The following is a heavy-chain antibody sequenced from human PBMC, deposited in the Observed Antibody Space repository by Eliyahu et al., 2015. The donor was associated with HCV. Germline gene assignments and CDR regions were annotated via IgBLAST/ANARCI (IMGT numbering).Heavy chain of an antibody. CDR1: GFXFVDYA. D-gene: IGHD3-9*01. J-gene: IGHJ6*02. V-gene: IGHV3-9*01. Sequence: EVQLVESGGGLVQPGRSLRLSCAAXGFXFVDYALHWVRQAPGKGLEWVSGISWNSGSIGYADSVKGRFTISRDNAKNSLYLQMNSLRAEDTALYYCAKDLNGYGGLDWLLPIQNQGMDVWGQGTTVTVSS. CDR3: AKDLNGYGGLDWLLPIQNQGMDV. CDR2: ISWNSGSI.